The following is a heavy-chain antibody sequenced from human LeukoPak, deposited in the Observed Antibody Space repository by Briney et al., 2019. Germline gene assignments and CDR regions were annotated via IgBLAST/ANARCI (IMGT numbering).Heavy chain of an antibody. D-gene: IGHD2-2*01. CDR3: ATGTRDY. J-gene: IGHJ4*02. Sequence: SLRVSCKVSGYTLTELSMHWVRQAPGERLEWMGGIDPEDGETSYAQKFQGRVTITEDTSTDTAYMELSTLRSEDTAVYYCATGTRDYWGQGTLVTVSS. V-gene: IGHV1-24*01. CDR1: GYTLTELS. CDR2: IDPEDGET.